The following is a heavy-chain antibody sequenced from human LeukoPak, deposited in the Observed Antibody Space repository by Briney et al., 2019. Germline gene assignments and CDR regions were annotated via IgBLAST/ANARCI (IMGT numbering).Heavy chain of an antibody. CDR3: ARDNVRGSGSFDY. D-gene: IGHD5-12*01. CDR1: GGTFSSYA. CDR2: IIPIFGTA. V-gene: IGHV1-69*05. J-gene: IGHJ4*02. Sequence: ASVKVSCKASGGTFSSYAISWVRQAPGQGLEWVGGIIPIFGTANYAQKFQGRVTITTDESTSTAYMELSSLRSEDTAVYYCARDNVRGSGSFDYWGQGTLVTVSS.